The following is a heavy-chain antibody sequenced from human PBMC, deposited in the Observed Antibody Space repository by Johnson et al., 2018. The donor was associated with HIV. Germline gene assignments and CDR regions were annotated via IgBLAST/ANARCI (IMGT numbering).Heavy chain of an antibody. Sequence: QVQLVESGGGVVQPGRSVRLSCVVSGLNFSDYGMHWVRQAPGKGLEWVAIISFDGSNEYYADSVKGRFTISRDNSKNTLYLQMNSLRTEDTAVYYCARARDSWSSSWLSRDNAFDIWGQGTMVTVSS. CDR3: ARARDSWSSSWLSRDNAFDI. CDR1: GLNFSDYG. V-gene: IGHV3-30*04. CDR2: ISFDGSNE. D-gene: IGHD6-13*01. J-gene: IGHJ3*02.